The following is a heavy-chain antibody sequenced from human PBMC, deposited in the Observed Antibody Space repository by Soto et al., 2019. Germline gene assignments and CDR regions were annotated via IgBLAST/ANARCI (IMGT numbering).Heavy chain of an antibody. J-gene: IGHJ6*02. D-gene: IGHD2-2*01. CDR3: AVSRDGYSMDV. V-gene: IGHV4-31*03. CDR2: IYYSGST. Sequence: PSETLSLTCTVSGGSISSGGYYWSWIRQHPGKGLEWIGYIYYSGSTYYNPSLKSRVTISVDTSKDQFSLKLSSVTAADTAVYYCAVSRDGYSMDVWAQGTTVNVSS. CDR1: GGSISSGGYY.